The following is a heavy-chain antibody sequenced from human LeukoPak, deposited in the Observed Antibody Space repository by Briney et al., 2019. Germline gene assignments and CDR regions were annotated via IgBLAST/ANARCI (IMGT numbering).Heavy chain of an antibody. CDR2: ITPSGDGT. D-gene: IGHD1-26*01. CDR3: AKDSPVATW. J-gene: IGHJ4*02. CDR1: GFTFSSPA. V-gene: IGHV3-23*01. Sequence: GGSLRLSCVASGFTFSSPAMSWVRQTPGKGLEWVSSITPSGDGTYYAASVKGRFTISRDNSKNTLYLQMDSLRADDTAKYYCAKDSPVATWWGQGTLATVSS.